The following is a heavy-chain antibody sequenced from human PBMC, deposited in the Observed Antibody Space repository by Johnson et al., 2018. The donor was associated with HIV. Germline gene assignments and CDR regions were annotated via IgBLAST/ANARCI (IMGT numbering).Heavy chain of an antibody. V-gene: IGHV3-23*04. CDR3: ARARLGELLWAFDI. Sequence: VQLVESGGGLVQPGGSLRLSCAASGFTFSTYGTSWVRQAPGKGLEWVSGFSGSGGSTYYADSVKGRFTISRDNSKNTLYLQMNSLRAEDTAVYYCARARLGELLWAFDIWGQGTMVTVSS. CDR1: GFTFSTYG. CDR2: FSGSGGST. D-gene: IGHD1-26*01. J-gene: IGHJ3*02.